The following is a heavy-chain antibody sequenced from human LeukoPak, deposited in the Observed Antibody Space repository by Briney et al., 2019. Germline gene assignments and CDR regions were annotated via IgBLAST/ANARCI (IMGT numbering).Heavy chain of an antibody. CDR1: GGSISSSSYY. J-gene: IGHJ5*02. CDR3: ARDPPPGAQLVPSTA. V-gene: IGHV4-39*02. CDR2: IYYSGST. Sequence: SETLSLTCTVSGGSISSSSYYWGWIRQPPGKGLEWIGSIYYSGSTYYNPSLKSRVTISVDTSKNQFSLKLSSVTAADTAVYYCARDPPPGAQLVPSTAWGQGTLVTVSS. D-gene: IGHD6-13*01.